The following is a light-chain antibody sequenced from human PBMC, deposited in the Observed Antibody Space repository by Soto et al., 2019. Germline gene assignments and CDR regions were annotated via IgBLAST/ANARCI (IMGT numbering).Light chain of an antibody. V-gene: IGLV2-14*02. CDR1: SSDVGGYNL. J-gene: IGLJ1*01. Sequence: QSALAQPASVSGSPGQSITISCTGTSSDVGGYNLVSWYQQHPGKAPKLMIYEGSKRPSGISNRFSGSKSGNTASLTISGLQAEDEADYYCSSYTSSSTQIFGTGTKVTVL. CDR2: EGS. CDR3: SSYTSSSTQI.